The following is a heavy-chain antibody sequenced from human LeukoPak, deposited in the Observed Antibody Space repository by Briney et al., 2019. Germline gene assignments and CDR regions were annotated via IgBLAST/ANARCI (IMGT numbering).Heavy chain of an antibody. D-gene: IGHD6-19*01. Sequence: SETLSLTCTVSGGSISNYYWSWIRQPAGKGLEWIGRIYISGSTNYNPSLKSRVTMSVDTSKNQFSLTLSSVTATDTAVYYCARHGAVAGSAHFDYWGQGTLVTVSS. CDR2: IYISGST. CDR1: GGSISNYY. V-gene: IGHV4-4*07. J-gene: IGHJ4*02. CDR3: ARHGAVAGSAHFDY.